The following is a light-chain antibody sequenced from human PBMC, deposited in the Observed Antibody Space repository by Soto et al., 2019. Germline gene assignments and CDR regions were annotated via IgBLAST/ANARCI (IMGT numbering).Light chain of an antibody. CDR1: QSVDSAF. J-gene: IGKJ1*01. V-gene: IGKV3-20*01. CDR3: QQYASSLT. Sequence: EIVLTQSPGSLSLSLGERATLSCRASQSVDSAFFAWYQQKPGQPPRLLMYGASRRATGIPDGFSGSGSGRDFTLTTSRLKPEDFAVNYCQQYASSLTFGKGTRVEI. CDR2: GAS.